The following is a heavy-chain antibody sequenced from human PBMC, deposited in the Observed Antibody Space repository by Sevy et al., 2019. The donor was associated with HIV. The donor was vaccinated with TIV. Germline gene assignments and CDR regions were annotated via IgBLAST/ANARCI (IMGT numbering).Heavy chain of an antibody. CDR1: GYTLITYG. Sequence: ASVKVSCKASGYTLITYGISWVRQAPGQGLEWMGWISPYNGNTKSVQTLQGRVTMTTDTSTSTAYMELRSLRTHDTAVYYCARDWVSGDVLSGYYPYFDYWGQGSLVTVSS. V-gene: IGHV1-18*01. J-gene: IGHJ4*02. CDR2: ISPYNGNT. D-gene: IGHD3-22*01. CDR3: ARDWVSGDVLSGYYPYFDY.